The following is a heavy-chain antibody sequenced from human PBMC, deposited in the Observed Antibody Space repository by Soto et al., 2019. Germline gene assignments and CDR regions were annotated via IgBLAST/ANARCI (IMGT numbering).Heavy chain of an antibody. V-gene: IGHV3-30-3*01. J-gene: IGHJ3*02. Sequence: GGSLRLSCAASGFTFSSYSIHWVRQAPGKGLEWVAVISYDGINKYYADSVKGRFTISRDNSKKTLYLQMNSLRAEDTAVYYCARDSNYDLLSSREDAFDIWGQGTMVPVSS. D-gene: IGHD3-9*01. CDR3: ARDSNYDLLSSREDAFDI. CDR2: ISYDGINK. CDR1: GFTFSSYS.